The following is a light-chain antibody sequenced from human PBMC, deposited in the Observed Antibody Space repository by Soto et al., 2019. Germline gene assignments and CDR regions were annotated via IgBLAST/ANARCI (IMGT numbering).Light chain of an antibody. CDR1: QSVRSY. CDR2: DAS. J-gene: IGKJ4*01. Sequence: EIVLTQSPATLSLSPGERATLSCRASQSVRSYLAWYQQRPGQSPRLLLYDASTRATDIPARFSGSGSGTDFTLTISSLEREDFAVYYCHQRSNWPRTFGGGTKVEI. V-gene: IGKV3-11*01. CDR3: HQRSNWPRT.